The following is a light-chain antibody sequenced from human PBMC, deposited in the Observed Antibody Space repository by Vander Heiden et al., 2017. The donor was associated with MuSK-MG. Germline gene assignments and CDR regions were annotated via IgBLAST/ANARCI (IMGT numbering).Light chain of an antibody. CDR3: QQRSMPFT. CDR1: QSVSSY. Sequence: EIVLTQSPATLSLSPGERATLSCRASQSVSSYLAWYQQKPGQAPRLLIYDASNRATGIPARFSGSGSGTDFTLTISSLEPEDFAVYYCQQRSMPFTFGHGTKVDIK. CDR2: DAS. J-gene: IGKJ3*01. V-gene: IGKV3-11*01.